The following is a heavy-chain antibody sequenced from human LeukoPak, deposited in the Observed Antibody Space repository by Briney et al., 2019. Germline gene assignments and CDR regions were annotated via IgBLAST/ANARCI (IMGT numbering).Heavy chain of an antibody. CDR1: GFTFSSYE. Sequence: PGGSLRLSCVASGFTFSSYEMNWVRQAPGKGLEWVSYISSRGTTIYCADSVKGRFTISRDNAKNSLYLEMNSLRDEDTAVYYCAPYGDYFDYWGQGTLVTVSS. V-gene: IGHV3-48*03. D-gene: IGHD4-17*01. CDR2: ISSRGTTI. J-gene: IGHJ4*02. CDR3: APYGDYFDY.